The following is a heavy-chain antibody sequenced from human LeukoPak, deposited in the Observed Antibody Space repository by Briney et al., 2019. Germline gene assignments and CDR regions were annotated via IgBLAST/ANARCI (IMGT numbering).Heavy chain of an antibody. CDR3: TRDGDWHHQDFDL. Sequence: GDSVKVSCKASGFAFNGFHMYWVRQAPGQGLEWMGWIKADTGATMYSEKFQGRVTMTRDTSFGTLYMELSSLASDDTAVYYCTRDGDWHHQDFDLWGQGTLVTVSS. CDR1: GFAFNGFH. CDR2: IKADTGAT. V-gene: IGHV1-2*02. J-gene: IGHJ4*02. D-gene: IGHD2-21*02.